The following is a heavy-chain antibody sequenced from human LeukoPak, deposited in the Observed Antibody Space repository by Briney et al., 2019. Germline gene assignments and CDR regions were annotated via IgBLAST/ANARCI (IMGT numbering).Heavy chain of an antibody. Sequence: SETLSLTCTVSGGSNTYGSYYWTWIRQPAGKGLEWIGRIYTSGSTYYNPSLKSRVTISVDTSQNQFSLKLSSVTAADTAVYYCARVGSCSGGVCYAFDIWGQGTMVIVSS. J-gene: IGHJ3*02. CDR1: GGSNTYGSYY. CDR2: IYTSGST. D-gene: IGHD2-15*01. V-gene: IGHV4-61*02. CDR3: ARVGSCSGGVCYAFDI.